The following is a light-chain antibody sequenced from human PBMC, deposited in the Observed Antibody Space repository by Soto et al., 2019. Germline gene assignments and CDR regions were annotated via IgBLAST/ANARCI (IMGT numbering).Light chain of an antibody. Sequence: QAVVTQPPSASGTPGQRVNISCSGSSSNIGSNYVYWYRQFPGTAPKLLIQRNNQRPSGVPARFSGSKSGTSASLAISGLRSEDEADYYCSSYTTMNTWVFGGGTKLTVL. CDR1: SSNIGSNY. CDR2: RNN. CDR3: SSYTTMNTWV. J-gene: IGLJ3*02. V-gene: IGLV1-47*01.